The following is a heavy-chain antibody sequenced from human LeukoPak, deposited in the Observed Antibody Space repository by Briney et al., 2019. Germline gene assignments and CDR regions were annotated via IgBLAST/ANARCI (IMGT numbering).Heavy chain of an antibody. J-gene: IGHJ4*02. CDR2: IKQDGSEK. CDR3: ARDLSRSFSMIRGLIQHREFDF. Sequence: GGSLRLSCAASGFTFSHSAMSWVRQAPGKGLEWVANIKQDGSEKYYVDSVKGRFTISKDNAKNSLYLQMNSLRAEDTAVYYCARDLSRSFSMIRGLIQHREFDFWGRGTLVTVSS. CDR1: GFTFSHSA. D-gene: IGHD3-10*01. V-gene: IGHV3-7*01.